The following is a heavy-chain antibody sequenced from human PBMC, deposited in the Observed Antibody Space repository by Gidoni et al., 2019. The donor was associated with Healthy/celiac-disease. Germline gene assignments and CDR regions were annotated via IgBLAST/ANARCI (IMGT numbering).Heavy chain of an antibody. D-gene: IGHD3-10*01. J-gene: IGHJ4*02. CDR3: ARDLTGVLDY. V-gene: IGHV3-33*01. Sequence: QVQLVESGGGVVQPGRSLRLSCAASGFTFSSYGMHWVRQAPGQGLEWVAVIWYDGSNKYYANSVKGRFTISRDNSKNTLYLQMNSLRAEDTAVYYCARDLTGVLDYWGQGTLVTVSS. CDR1: GFTFSSYG. CDR2: IWYDGSNK.